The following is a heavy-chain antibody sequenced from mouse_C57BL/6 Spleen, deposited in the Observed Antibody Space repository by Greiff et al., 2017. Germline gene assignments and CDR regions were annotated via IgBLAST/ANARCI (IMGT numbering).Heavy chain of an antibody. V-gene: IGHV5-17*01. CDR3: ARFDPYAMDY. J-gene: IGHJ4*01. CDR2: ISSGSSTI. CDR1: GFTFSDYG. Sequence: EVQLKESGGGLVKPGGSLKLSCAASGFTFSDYGMHWVRQAPEKGLEWVAYISSGSSTIYYADTVQGRFTISRDNAKNTLFLQMTSLRSEDTAMYYCARFDPYAMDYWGQGTSVTVSS.